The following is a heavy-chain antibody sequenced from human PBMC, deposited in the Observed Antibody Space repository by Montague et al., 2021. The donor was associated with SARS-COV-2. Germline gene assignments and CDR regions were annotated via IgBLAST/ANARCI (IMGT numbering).Heavy chain of an antibody. CDR1: LHSGGVELR. CDR3: AREEGVALGIAAAGPMVYEGMDV. J-gene: IGHJ6*02. CDR2: RHLLEKN. Sequence: SETLSLTCAGDLHSGGVELRCRSEMHPPELQSPPDIGCRHLLEKNNYNPSLKSRVTISVDTSKNQFSLKLSSVTAADTAVYYCAREEGVALGIAAAGPMVYEGMDVWGQGTTVTVSS. D-gene: IGHD6-13*01. V-gene: IGHV4-61*01.